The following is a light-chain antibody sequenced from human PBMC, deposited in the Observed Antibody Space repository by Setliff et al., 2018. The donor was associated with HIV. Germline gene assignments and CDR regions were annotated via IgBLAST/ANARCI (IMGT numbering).Light chain of an antibody. CDR1: SGDFGAYNF. Sequence: QSALAQPASVSGSPGQSITISCTGTSGDFGAYNFVSWYQQHPGKAPKLMIYDVSNRPSGVSNRFSGSKSGNTASLSISGLQGEDEADYYCSSFRSSNSWVFGGGTKVTVL. CDR3: SSFRSSNSWV. CDR2: DVS. J-gene: IGLJ3*02. V-gene: IGLV2-14*03.